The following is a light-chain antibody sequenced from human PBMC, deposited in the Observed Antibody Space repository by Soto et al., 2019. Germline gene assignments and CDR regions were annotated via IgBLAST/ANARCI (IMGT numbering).Light chain of an antibody. Sequence: EIVMTQSPATLSVSPGETVTVSCRASQDITNHLAWYHQKPGQSPQLLIYAASTLATGIPARFSGSGSGVEFTLTIYSLQSEDLGLYVCQQYNNWPLTFGGGTRV. J-gene: IGKJ4*01. CDR1: QDITNH. CDR2: AAS. V-gene: IGKV3-15*01. CDR3: QQYNNWPLT.